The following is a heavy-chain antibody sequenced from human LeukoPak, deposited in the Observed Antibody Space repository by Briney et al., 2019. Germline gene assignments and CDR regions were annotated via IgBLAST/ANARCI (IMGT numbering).Heavy chain of an antibody. CDR1: GGSISSSTHY. V-gene: IGHV4-39*01. Sequence: SETLSLTCTVSGGSISSSTHYWGWIRQPPGKGLEWMGSIYYTGSTYYNPSLRSRVTISVDTSKSQFSLKLSSVTAADTAVYYCARRGGSGYYSPFDSWGQGTLVTVSS. CDR3: ARRGGSGYYSPFDS. CDR2: IYYTGST. D-gene: IGHD3-3*01. J-gene: IGHJ4*02.